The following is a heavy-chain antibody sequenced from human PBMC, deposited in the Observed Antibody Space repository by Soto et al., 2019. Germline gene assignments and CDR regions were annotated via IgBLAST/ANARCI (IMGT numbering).Heavy chain of an antibody. CDR1: GDSVTSVSDY. CDR2: IYHSGSA. CDR3: ARGIGFGYYYYHMDL. J-gene: IGHJ6*02. Sequence: SETLSLTCTVSGDSVTSVSDYWRWIRQPPGKGLEWIGYIYHSGSADYNPSLGSRATISIDTSKNQFSLKLTSVTAADTAVYYCARGIGFGYYYYHMDLGGQGTTVTFSS. D-gene: IGHD3-10*01. V-gene: IGHV4-61*01.